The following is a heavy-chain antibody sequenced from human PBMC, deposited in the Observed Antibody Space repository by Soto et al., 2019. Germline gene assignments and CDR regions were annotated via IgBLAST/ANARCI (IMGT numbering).Heavy chain of an antibody. CDR3: ARVPYSSSWEVDY. J-gene: IGHJ4*02. Sequence: QVQLVESGGGVVQPGRSLRLSCAASGFTFSSYGMHWVRQAPGKGLEWVAVIWDDGSNKYYADSVKGRFTISRDNSKNTLYLQMNSLRAEDTAVYYCARVPYSSSWEVDYWGQGTLVTVSS. CDR1: GFTFSSYG. D-gene: IGHD6-13*01. CDR2: IWDDGSNK. V-gene: IGHV3-33*01.